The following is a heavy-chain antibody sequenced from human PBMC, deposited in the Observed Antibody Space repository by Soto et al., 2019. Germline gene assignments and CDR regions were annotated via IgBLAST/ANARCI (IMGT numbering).Heavy chain of an antibody. J-gene: IGHJ3*02. CDR1: GCTVCSYA. Sequence: GGSLRLSWAASGCTVCSYAMHWVRQAPGKGLEWVAVISYDGSNKYYADSVKGRFTISRDNSKNTLYLQMNSLRAEDTAVYYCARGLGWHHAFDIWGQGTMVTVSS. CDR2: ISYDGSNK. CDR3: ARGLGWHHAFDI. V-gene: IGHV3-30-3*01.